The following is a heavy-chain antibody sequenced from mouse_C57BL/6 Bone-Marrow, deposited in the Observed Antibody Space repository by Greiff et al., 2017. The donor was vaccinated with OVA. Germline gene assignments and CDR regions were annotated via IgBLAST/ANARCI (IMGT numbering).Heavy chain of an antibody. CDR3: ARWGYSYDGSSYDD. J-gene: IGHJ2*01. D-gene: IGHD1-1*01. CDR2: IDPSDSET. CDR1: GYTFTSYW. Sequence: QVQLQQPGAELVRPGSSVKLSCKASGYTFTSYWMHWVKQRPIQGLEWIGNIDPSDSETHYNQKFKDKATLTVDKSSSTAYMQLSSLTSEDSAGYYCARWGYSYDGSSYDDWGQGTTLTVSS. V-gene: IGHV1-52*01.